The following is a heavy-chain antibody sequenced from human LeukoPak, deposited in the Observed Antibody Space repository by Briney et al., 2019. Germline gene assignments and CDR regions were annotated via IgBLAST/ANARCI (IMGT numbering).Heavy chain of an antibody. J-gene: IGHJ6*03. Sequence: GESLKISCKGSGYSFTSYWIGWVRQMLGKGLEWMGIIYPGDSDTRYSPSFQGQVTISADKSISTAYLQWSSLKASDTAMYYCARSGGYFDWLTRRGDYYYYYMDVWGKGTTVTVSS. CDR3: ARSGGYFDWLTRRGDYYYYYMDV. CDR2: IYPGDSDT. D-gene: IGHD3-9*01. CDR1: GYSFTSYW. V-gene: IGHV5-51*01.